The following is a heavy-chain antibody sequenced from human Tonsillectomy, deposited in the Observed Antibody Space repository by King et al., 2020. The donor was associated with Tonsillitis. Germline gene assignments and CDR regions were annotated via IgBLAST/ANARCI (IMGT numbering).Heavy chain of an antibody. CDR1: GGSISSSSYY. Sequence: QLQESGPGLVKPSETLSLTCTVSGGSISSSSYYWGWIRQPPGKGLEWIGSIYYSGSTYYNPSLKSRVTISVDTSKNQFSLKLSSVTAADTAVYYCAGLADPPLYFDSWGQGTLVTVSS. D-gene: IGHD6-19*01. V-gene: IGHV4-39*01. J-gene: IGHJ4*02. CDR2: IYYSGST. CDR3: AGLADPPLYFDS.